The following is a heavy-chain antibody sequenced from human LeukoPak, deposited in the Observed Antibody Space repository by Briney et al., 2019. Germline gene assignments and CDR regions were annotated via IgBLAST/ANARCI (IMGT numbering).Heavy chain of an antibody. CDR1: GGSFSGYY. CDR3: ARGPRAGYYYYGMDV. J-gene: IGHJ6*02. V-gene: IGHV4-34*01. CDR2: INHSGGT. Sequence: SETLSLTCAVYGGSFSGYYWSWIRQPPGKGLEWIGEINHSGGTNYNPSLKSRVTISVDTSKNQFSLKLSSVTAADTAVYYCARGPRAGYYYYGMDVWGQGTTVTVSS.